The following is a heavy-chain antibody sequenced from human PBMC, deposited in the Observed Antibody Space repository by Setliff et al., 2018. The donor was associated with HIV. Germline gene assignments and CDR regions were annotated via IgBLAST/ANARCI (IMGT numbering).Heavy chain of an antibody. CDR3: ARGGNSRAAWFDS. J-gene: IGHJ5*01. CDR2: IYHSGST. D-gene: IGHD5-12*01. CDR1: GGSISSSNW. V-gene: IGHV4-4*02. Sequence: SETLSLTCAVSGGSISSSNWWSWVRQPPGKGLEWIGEIYHSGSTNCNPSLKSRVTISLDRSKTQFSLKLSYVTAADTAVYYCARGGNSRAAWFDSWGQGTLVTVSS.